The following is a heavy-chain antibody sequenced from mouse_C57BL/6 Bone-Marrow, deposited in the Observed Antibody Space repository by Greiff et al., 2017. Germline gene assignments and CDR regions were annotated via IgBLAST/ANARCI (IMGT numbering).Heavy chain of an antibody. CDR3: ARVPDSSGYFAY. CDR1: GFTIKNTY. D-gene: IGHD3-2*02. V-gene: IGHV14-3*01. CDR2: IDPANGNT. Sequence: EVLLVESVAELVRPGASVKLSCTASGFTIKNTYMHWVKQRPEQGLEWIGRIDPANGNTKYAPKFKGKATITADKASNTAYLQLSSLTSEDTAIYCCARVPDSSGYFAYWGQGTLVTVSA. J-gene: IGHJ3*01.